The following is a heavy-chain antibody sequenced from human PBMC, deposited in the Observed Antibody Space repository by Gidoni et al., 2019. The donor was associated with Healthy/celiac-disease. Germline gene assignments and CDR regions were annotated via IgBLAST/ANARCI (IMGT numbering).Heavy chain of an antibody. V-gene: IGHV3-21*01. J-gene: IGHJ3*02. CDR2: ISSSSSYI. CDR3: ARAGWELHDAFDI. D-gene: IGHD1-26*01. CDR1: GFTFSSYS. Sequence: EVQLVESGGGLVKPGGSLRLSCAASGFTFSSYSMNWVRQAPGKGLEWVSSISSSSSYIYYADSVKGRFTISRDNAKNSLYLQMNSLRAEDTAVYYCARAGWELHDAFDIWGQGTMVTVSS.